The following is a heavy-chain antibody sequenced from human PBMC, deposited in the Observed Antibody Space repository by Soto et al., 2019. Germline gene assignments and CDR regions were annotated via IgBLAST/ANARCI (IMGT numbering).Heavy chain of an antibody. D-gene: IGHD3-9*01. CDR3: ARGDQHYDVLTGYTTFDY. J-gene: IGHJ4*02. CDR1: GGSISSYY. V-gene: IGHV4-59*01. Sequence: ASETLSLTCTVSGGSISSYYWSWMRQPPGKGLEWIGYTYYDGSTKYNPSLESRVTISVDTSRNQFSLKLSSVTAVDTAVYYCARGDQHYDVLTGYTTFDYWGQGALVTVSS. CDR2: TYYDGST.